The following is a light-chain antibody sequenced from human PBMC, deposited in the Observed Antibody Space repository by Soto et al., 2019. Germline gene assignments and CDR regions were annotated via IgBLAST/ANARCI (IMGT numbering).Light chain of an antibody. CDR1: QTVLYSSDNKNY. V-gene: IGKV4-1*01. Sequence: DIVMTQPPDSLAVSLGERATINCKSSQTVLYSSDNKNYLAWYQKKPGQPPKLLIYWASTRESGVPDRFSGRWSGTEFTLTVSSLQAEDVSVYYCEQYYSVPVTFGPGTKVDIK. J-gene: IGKJ3*01. CDR2: WAS. CDR3: EQYYSVPVT.